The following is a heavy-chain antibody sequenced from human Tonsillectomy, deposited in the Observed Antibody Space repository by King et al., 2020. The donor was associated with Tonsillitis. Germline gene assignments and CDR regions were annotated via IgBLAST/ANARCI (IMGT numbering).Heavy chain of an antibody. V-gene: IGHV1-8*01. J-gene: IGHJ6*02. D-gene: IGHD3/OR15-3a*01. CDR3: ARGSFLDSYDLPNDYYYYYGMDV. CDR2: MNPNSGNT. Sequence: QVQLVESGAEVKKPGASVKVSCKASGYTFTNYDINWVRQATGQGLEWMGWMNPNSGNTGYAQKFQGRVTMTRNTSISTAYMELSSLRYEDTAVYYCARGSFLDSYDLPNDYYYYYGMDVWGQGTTVTVSS. CDR1: GYTFTNYD.